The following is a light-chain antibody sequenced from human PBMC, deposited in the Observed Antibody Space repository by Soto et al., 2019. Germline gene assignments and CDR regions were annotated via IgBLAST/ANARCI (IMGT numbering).Light chain of an antibody. CDR1: QSVSSY. CDR3: QQRSNWPPT. CDR2: DAS. V-gene: IGKV3-11*01. J-gene: IGKJ4*01. Sequence: EIVVTQSPATLSWSPVERATLSCRASQSVSSYLAWYQQKPGQAPRLLIYDASNRATGIPARFSGSGSGTDFTLTISSLEPEDFAVYYCQQRSNWPPTFGGGTKVDIK.